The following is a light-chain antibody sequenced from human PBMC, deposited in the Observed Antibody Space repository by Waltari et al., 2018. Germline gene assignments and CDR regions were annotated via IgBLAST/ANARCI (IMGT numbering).Light chain of an antibody. J-gene: IGLJ1*01. CDR3: SSYRISGAPYV. CDR1: SRDIGSYNY. V-gene: IGLV2-14*03. CDR2: DVH. Sequence: QSALTQPASVPGSPAQSITTPCAGTSRDIGSYNYVPWYLQHPAKAPKHILFDVHKWPSGIATRFSGFKSGNTASLTISGLQADDEADYYCSSYRISGAPYVFGTGTKVTVL.